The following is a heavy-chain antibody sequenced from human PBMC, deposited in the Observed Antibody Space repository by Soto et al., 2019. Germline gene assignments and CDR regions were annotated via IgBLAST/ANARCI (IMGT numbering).Heavy chain of an antibody. CDR3: ARRLGSYYYGMDV. J-gene: IGHJ6*02. CDR1: GYTFTSYG. Sequence: QVQLVQSGDEVKKPGGSVKVSCKASGYTFTSYGISWVRQAPGQGLEWMGWISTYTGNTNYAQKLQGRVTMTTDSSTNTAYMDLRSLTSDDTAVYFCARRLGSYYYGMDVWGQGTTVTVSS. V-gene: IGHV1-18*01. D-gene: IGHD3-16*01. CDR2: ISTYTGNT.